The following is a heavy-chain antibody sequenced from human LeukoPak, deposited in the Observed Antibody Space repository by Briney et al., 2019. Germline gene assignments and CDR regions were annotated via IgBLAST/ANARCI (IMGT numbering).Heavy chain of an antibody. V-gene: IGHV3-7*03. D-gene: IGHD3-22*01. Sequence: GGSLRLSCAASGFTFSSYWMSWVRQAPGKGLEWVANIKQDGSEKYYVDSVKGRFTISRDNAKNSLYLQMNSLRAEDTAVYYCARVCYSSGYYQGENWFDPWGQGTLVTVSS. CDR3: ARVCYSSGYYQGENWFDP. J-gene: IGHJ5*02. CDR1: GFTFSSYW. CDR2: IKQDGSEK.